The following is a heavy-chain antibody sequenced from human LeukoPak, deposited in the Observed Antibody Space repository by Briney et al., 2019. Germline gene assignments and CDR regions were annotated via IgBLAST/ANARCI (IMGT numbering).Heavy chain of an antibody. D-gene: IGHD3-22*01. CDR2: IYYSGST. Sequence: SQTLSLTCTVSGGSISSGDYYWSWIRQPPGKGLEWFGYIYYSGSTYYNPSLKSRVTISVDTSKNQFSLKLSSVTAADTAVYYCARVGPYYYDSSGTIDYWGQGTLVTVSS. CDR1: GGSISSGDYY. CDR3: ARVGPYYYDSSGTIDY. V-gene: IGHV4-30-4*01. J-gene: IGHJ4*02.